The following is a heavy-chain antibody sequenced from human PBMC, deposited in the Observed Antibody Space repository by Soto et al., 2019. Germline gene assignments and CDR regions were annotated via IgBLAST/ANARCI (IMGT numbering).Heavy chain of an antibody. Sequence: EVHLVESGGGLVQAGGSLRLSCAASGFTFSDAEMNWVRQTPGRGLEWISYINFDGSNIQYADSVRGRFTISRDNAENTLYLQMNGLRVEDTAVYYCVRLAYLVGCHRIAWGQGTLVTASS. CDR2: INFDGSNI. CDR1: GFTFSDAE. CDR3: VRLAYLVGCHRIA. D-gene: IGHD1-26*01. V-gene: IGHV3-48*03. J-gene: IGHJ5*02.